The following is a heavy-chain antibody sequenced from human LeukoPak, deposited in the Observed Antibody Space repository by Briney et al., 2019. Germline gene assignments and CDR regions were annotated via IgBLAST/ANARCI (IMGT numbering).Heavy chain of an antibody. CDR2: MNPNSGNT. Sequence: ASVKVSCKASGGTFSSYVISWVRQATGQGLEWMGWMNPNSGNTGYAQKFQGRVTMTRNTSISTAYMELSSLRSEDTAVYYCARGTYYYDSSGYKNWFDPWGQGTLVTVSS. J-gene: IGHJ5*02. CDR3: ARGTYYYDSSGYKNWFDP. CDR1: GGTFSSYV. D-gene: IGHD3-22*01. V-gene: IGHV1-8*02.